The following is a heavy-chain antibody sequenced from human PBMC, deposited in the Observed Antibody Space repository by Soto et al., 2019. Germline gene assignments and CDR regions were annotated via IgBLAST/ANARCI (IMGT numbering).Heavy chain of an antibody. Sequence: EVQLVESGGGLVQPGGSLRVSCAASGFTFSDHFMDWVRQAPGKGLEWIGRIRNKGSSYSTEYAASVEGRFTISRDDSSSSLSLQMNSLKIEDTAVYYCTRDYKWANDYWGQGPLVTVSS. V-gene: IGHV3-72*01. CDR3: TRDYKWANDY. D-gene: IGHD1-20*01. J-gene: IGHJ4*02. CDR1: GFTFSDHF. CDR2: IRNKGSSYST.